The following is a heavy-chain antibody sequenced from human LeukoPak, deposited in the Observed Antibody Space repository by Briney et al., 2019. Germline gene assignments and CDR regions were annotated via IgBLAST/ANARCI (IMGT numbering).Heavy chain of an antibody. Sequence: GGSLRLSCAASGFTFNSYWFHWVRQAPGKGLVWASRINSDGSDTIYADSVKGRFTISRDNAKSTVYLQMNSLKAEDTAVYYCARGGYHHGFDIWGQGTMVTVSS. V-gene: IGHV3-74*01. CDR1: GFTFNSYW. D-gene: IGHD2-15*01. CDR3: ARGGYHHGFDI. J-gene: IGHJ3*02. CDR2: INSDGSDT.